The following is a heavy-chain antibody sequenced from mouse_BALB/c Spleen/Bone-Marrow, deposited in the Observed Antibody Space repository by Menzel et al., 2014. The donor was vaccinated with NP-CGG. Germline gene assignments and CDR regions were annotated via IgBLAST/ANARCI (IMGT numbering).Heavy chain of an antibody. J-gene: IGHJ2*01. CDR1: GYAFSSYW. Sequence: VQLQQSGAELVRPGSSVKISCKASGYAFSSYWMNWVKQRPGQGLEWIGQIYPGDGDTNYNGKFKGKATLTAYNSSSTAYMQLSSLTSEDSAVYFCARRGYYYGSSYVDYWGQGTTLTVSS. CDR2: IYPGDGDT. D-gene: IGHD1-1*01. V-gene: IGHV1-80*01. CDR3: ARRGYYYGSSYVDY.